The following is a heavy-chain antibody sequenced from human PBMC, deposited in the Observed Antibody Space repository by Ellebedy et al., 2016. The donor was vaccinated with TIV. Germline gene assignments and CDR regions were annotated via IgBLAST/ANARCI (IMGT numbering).Heavy chain of an antibody. D-gene: IGHD3-16*02. J-gene: IGHJ6*03. V-gene: IGHV3-13*01. CDR2: IGTAGDT. CDR1: GFTFSSYD. Sequence: GESLKISCAASGFTFSSYDMHWVRQATGKGLEWVSAIGTAGDTYYPGSVKGRFTISRENAKNSLYLQMNSLRAGDTAVYYCARVSISSYYMDVWGKGTTVTVSS. CDR3: ARVSISSYYMDV.